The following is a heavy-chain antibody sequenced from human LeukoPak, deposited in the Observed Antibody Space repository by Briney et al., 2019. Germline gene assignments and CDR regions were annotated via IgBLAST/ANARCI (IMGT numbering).Heavy chain of an antibody. J-gene: IGHJ4*02. V-gene: IGHV3-48*01. D-gene: IGHD2-21*01. Sequence: GGSLRLSCAASGFTFSGYSMNWVRQAPAKGPEWISYINNDRSSIADSVNGRFIISRDTAENSLFLQMNSLRVEDTALYYCARDTDWSFDYWGQGILVTVSS. CDR1: GFTFSGYS. CDR3: ARDTDWSFDY. CDR2: INNDRSSI.